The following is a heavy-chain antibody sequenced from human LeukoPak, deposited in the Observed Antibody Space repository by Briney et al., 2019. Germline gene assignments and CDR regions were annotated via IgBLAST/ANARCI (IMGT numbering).Heavy chain of an antibody. Sequence: SQTLSLTCTVSGGSISSGSYYWGWIRQPAGKGLEWIGRIYTSGSTNYNPSLKSRVTISVDTSKNQFSLKLSSVTAADTAVYYCARDALGDYDILTGPNWFDPWGQGTLVTVSS. D-gene: IGHD3-9*01. CDR3: ARDALGDYDILTGPNWFDP. CDR1: GGSISSGSYY. CDR2: IYTSGST. V-gene: IGHV4-61*02. J-gene: IGHJ5*02.